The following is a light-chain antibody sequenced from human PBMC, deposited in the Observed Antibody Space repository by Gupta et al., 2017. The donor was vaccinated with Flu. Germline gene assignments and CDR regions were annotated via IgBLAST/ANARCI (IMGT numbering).Light chain of an antibody. Sequence: PVTLSVSPGERATLSCRASQSVTSNLAWYQQKPGQAPRILIHGASTRATTIPARCSGSGSGTEFTLTIRSLQSEDFAVYFCQQYNDWPLTVGGGTKVDIK. CDR2: GAS. CDR3: QQYNDWPLT. J-gene: IGKJ4*01. CDR1: QSVTSN. V-gene: IGKV3-15*01.